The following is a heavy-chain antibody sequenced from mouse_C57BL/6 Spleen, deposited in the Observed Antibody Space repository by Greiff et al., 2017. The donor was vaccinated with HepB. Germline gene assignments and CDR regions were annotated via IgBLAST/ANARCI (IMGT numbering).Heavy chain of an antibody. D-gene: IGHD1-1*01. Sequence: EVQLVESGGGLVKPGGSLKLSCAASGFTFSDYGMHWVRQAPEKGLEWVAYISSGSSTIYYADTVKGRFTISRDNAKNTLFLQMTSLRSEDTAMYYCAKPYGSSYFAYWGQGTLVTVSA. CDR1: GFTFSDYG. CDR2: ISSGSSTI. CDR3: AKPYGSSYFAY. V-gene: IGHV5-17*01. J-gene: IGHJ3*01.